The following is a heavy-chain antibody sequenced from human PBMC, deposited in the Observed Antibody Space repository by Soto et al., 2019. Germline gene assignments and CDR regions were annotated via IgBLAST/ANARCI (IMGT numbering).Heavy chain of an antibody. CDR2: MNPNSGNT. V-gene: IGHV1-8*01. CDR3: ARGDPTFLWFGELYPYFDY. D-gene: IGHD3-10*01. Sequence: ASVKVSCKASGYTFTSYDINWVRHATGQGLEWMGWMNPNSGNTGYAQKFQGRVTMTRNTSISTAYMELSSLRSEDTAVYYCARGDPTFLWFGELYPYFDYWGQGTQVTVSS. CDR1: GYTFTSYD. J-gene: IGHJ4*02.